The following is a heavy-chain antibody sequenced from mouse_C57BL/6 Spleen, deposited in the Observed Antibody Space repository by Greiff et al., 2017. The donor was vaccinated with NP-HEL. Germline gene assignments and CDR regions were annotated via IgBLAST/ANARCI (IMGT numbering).Heavy chain of an antibody. CDR1: GSTFTSYW. J-gene: IGHJ3*01. Sequence: QVQLQQPGAELVKPGDSVKMSCKASGSTFTSYWITWVKQRPGQGLEWIGDIYPGSGSTNYNEKFKSKATLTVDTSSSTAYMQLSSLTSEDSSVYYCARGPTYYVWGQGTLVTVSA. CDR3: ARGPTYYV. CDR2: IYPGSGST. D-gene: IGHD2-10*01. V-gene: IGHV1-55*01.